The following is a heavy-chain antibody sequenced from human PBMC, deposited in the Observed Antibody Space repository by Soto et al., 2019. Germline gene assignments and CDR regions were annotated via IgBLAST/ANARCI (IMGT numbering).Heavy chain of an antibody. J-gene: IGHJ6*03. D-gene: IGHD6-13*01. Sequence: SETLSLTCTVSGGSISSYYWSWIRQPPGKGLEWIGYIYYSGSTNYSPSLKSRVTISVDTSKNQFSLKLSSVTAADTAVYYCARDGLRNSSSWYHSSFGYYYYYMDVWGKGTTVTVSS. CDR1: GGSISSYY. V-gene: IGHV4-59*01. CDR2: IYYSGST. CDR3: ARDGLRNSSSWYHSSFGYYYYYMDV.